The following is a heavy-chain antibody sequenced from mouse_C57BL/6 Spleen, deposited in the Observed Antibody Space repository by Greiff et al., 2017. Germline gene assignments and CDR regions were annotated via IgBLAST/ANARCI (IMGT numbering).Heavy chain of an antibody. Sequence: VKLQESGPELVKPGASVKLSCKASGYTFTSYDITWVKQRPGQGLEWIGWIYPRDGSTKYNEKFKGNATLTVDTSSSTAYMELHSLTSEDSAVYFCARKTTVVDYWGQGTTLTVSS. CDR1: GYTFTSYD. CDR2: IYPRDGST. J-gene: IGHJ2*01. D-gene: IGHD1-1*01. CDR3: ARKTTVVDY. V-gene: IGHV1-85*01.